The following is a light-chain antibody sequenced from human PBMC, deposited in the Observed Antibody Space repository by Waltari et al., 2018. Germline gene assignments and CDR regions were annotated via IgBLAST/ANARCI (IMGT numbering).Light chain of an antibody. Sequence: NFMLTQPHSVSESPGKTVTISCTRSSGSIASFYVQWFQQRPGSAPTTVIYEDDQRPSGVPDRFSGSIDSSSNSASLTISGLRTEDEAEYYCQYYDSSNVVFGGGTKLTVL. V-gene: IGLV6-57*04. CDR3: QYYDSSNVV. CDR2: EDD. J-gene: IGLJ2*01. CDR1: SGSIASFY.